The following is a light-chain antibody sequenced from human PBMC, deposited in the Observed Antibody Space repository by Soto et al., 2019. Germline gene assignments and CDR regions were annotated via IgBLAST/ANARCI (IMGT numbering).Light chain of an antibody. V-gene: IGKV3-20*01. CDR3: QQYGSSPLT. CDR2: SAS. Sequence: EIVLTQSPGTLSLSPGERAALSCRASQSVSSDYLAWYRQKPGQAPRLLIYSASTRATGIPNRFSGSGSGTDFSLTINRLEPEDFAVYYCQQYGSSPLTFGHGTKVQVK. CDR1: QSVSSDY. J-gene: IGKJ1*01.